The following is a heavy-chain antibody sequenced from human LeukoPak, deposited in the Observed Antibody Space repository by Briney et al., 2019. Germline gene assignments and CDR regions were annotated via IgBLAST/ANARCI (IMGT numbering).Heavy chain of an antibody. CDR1: GFTFSSYS. J-gene: IGHJ4*02. D-gene: IGHD3-16*01. CDR2: ISSGSSYI. V-gene: IGHV3-21*01. Sequence: TGGSLRLSCAASGFTFSSYSMNWVRQAPGKGLEWVSSISSGSSYIYYADSVKGRFTISRENAKNSLYIQMNSLRTEDTAVYYCARHRYVYIWASDDCGGQGSLVTVSS. CDR3: ARHRYVYIWASDDC.